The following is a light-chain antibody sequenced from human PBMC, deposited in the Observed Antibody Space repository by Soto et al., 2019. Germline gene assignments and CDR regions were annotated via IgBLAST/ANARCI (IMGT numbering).Light chain of an antibody. J-gene: IGKJ1*01. CDR1: QSVSSSY. CDR2: GAS. Sequence: EIVLTQSPGTLSLSPGERATLSCRASQSVSSSYLAWYQQKPGQAPRLLIYGASSRATGIPDRFSGSGSGTDLPLTISTLEPDDFAVYYCPEYGSSPKTFGQGTKVEI. CDR3: PEYGSSPKT. V-gene: IGKV3-20*01.